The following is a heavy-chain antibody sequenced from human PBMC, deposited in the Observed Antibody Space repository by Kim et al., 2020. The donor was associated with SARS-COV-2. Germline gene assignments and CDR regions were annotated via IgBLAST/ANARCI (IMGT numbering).Heavy chain of an antibody. D-gene: IGHD3-22*01. CDR1: GFTFSSYG. Sequence: GGSLRLSCAASGFTFSSYGMNWVRQVPGKGLEWVASISTGSKFASYAESLKGRFTISRDNAKNSLYLQMNSLRAEDTAVYYGARGGLMYYFDSSGLWGQGTLVTVSS. CDR3: ARGGLMYYFDSSGL. J-gene: IGHJ4*02. CDR2: ISTGSKFA. V-gene: IGHV3-21*01.